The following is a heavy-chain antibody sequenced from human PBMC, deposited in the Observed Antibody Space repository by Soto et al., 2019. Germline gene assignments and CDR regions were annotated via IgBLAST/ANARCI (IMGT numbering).Heavy chain of an antibody. Sequence: QVQLVQSGAAVKKPGSSVKVSCKASGGTFSSYAISWVRQAPGQGLEWMGGIIPIFGTANYAQKFQRRVTITADESTSTAYMELSSLRSEDTAVYYCASVPDYGDLEYFQHWGQGTLVTVSS. J-gene: IGHJ1*01. CDR2: IIPIFGTA. D-gene: IGHD4-17*01. V-gene: IGHV1-69*01. CDR3: ASVPDYGDLEYFQH. CDR1: GGTFSSYA.